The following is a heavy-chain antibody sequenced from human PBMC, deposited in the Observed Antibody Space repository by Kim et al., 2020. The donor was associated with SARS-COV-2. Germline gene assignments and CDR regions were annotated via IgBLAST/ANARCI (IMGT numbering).Heavy chain of an antibody. CDR3: ARGNYNDSVSLSEYYNGMDV. Sequence: GGSLRLSCAASGLSFDSSAMNWVRQAPGKGVEWVAVISYDGRNKEYADSVKGRFTISRDNSKSTLYLQMNSLRVEDTAVYYCARGNYNDSVSLSEYYNGMDVWGQGTTVTVSS. D-gene: IGHD3-10*01. CDR2: ISYDGRNK. J-gene: IGHJ6*02. V-gene: IGHV3-30-3*01. CDR1: GLSFDSSA.